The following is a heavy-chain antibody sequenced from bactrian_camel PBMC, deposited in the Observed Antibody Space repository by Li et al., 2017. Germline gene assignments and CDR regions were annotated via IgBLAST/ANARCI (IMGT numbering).Heavy chain of an antibody. CDR1: EGTVANRR. Sequence: HVQLVESGGDLVQPGGSLRLSCVASEGTVANRRMAWFRQAPGKEREGVASIDADGETSYADSVKDRFTVSRDNAKNSVYLQMNSLKLEDTAMYYCAADFGPYCSGPYLARRANFEGQGTQVTVS. V-gene: IGHV3S53*01. J-gene: IGHJ4*01. CDR2: IDADGET. D-gene: IGHD2*01.